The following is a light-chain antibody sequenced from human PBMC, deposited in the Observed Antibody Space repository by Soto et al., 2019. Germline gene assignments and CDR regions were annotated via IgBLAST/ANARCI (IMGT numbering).Light chain of an antibody. CDR3: QQSYSTPR. Sequence: IQMTQSPFSMSTSXGDSVTIACRASQSISSYLNWYQQKPGKAPKLLIYAASSLQSGVPSRFSGSGSGTDFTLTITSLQPEDFATYYCQQSYSTPRFGQGTKVDNK. CDR1: QSISSY. CDR2: AAS. J-gene: IGKJ1*01. V-gene: IGKV1-39*01.